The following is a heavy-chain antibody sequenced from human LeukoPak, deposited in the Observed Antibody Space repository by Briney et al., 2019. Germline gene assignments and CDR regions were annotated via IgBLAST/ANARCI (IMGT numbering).Heavy chain of an antibody. V-gene: IGHV3-53*01. D-gene: IGHD6-13*01. Sequence: GGSLRLSCAASGFTVSSNYMSWVRQAPGKGLEWVSVIYSGGSTYYADSVKGRFTISRDNSKNTLYLQMNSLRAEDTAMYYCARLSEVRIAAAGVDYWGQGTLVTVSS. CDR1: GFTVSSNY. CDR3: ARLSEVRIAAAGVDY. CDR2: IYSGGST. J-gene: IGHJ4*02.